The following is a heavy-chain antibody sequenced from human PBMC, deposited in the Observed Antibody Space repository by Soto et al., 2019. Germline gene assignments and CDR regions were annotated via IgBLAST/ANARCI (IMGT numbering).Heavy chain of an antibody. CDR2: IIPLLGTA. J-gene: IGHJ6*02. V-gene: IGHV1-69*01. CDR1: GGPFSRYT. CDR3: ARHTVPGADSYYYGMDV. Sequence: QVQLVQSGAEVKKPGSSVKVSCKASGGPFSRYTISWVRQAPGQGLEWMGGIIPLLGTAKYAQKFQGRVTISADESTSTAYMELSSLRSEDTAVYYCARHTVPGADSYYYGMDVWGQGTTVTVSS. D-gene: IGHD2-2*01.